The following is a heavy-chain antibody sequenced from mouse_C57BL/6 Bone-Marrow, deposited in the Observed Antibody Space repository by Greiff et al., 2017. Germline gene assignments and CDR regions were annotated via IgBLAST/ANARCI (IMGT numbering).Heavy chain of an antibody. CDR1: GYTFTDYN. J-gene: IGHJ4*01. D-gene: IGHD1-1*01. Sequence: VQLQQSGPELVKPGASVKIPCKASGYTFTDYNMDWVKQSHGKSLEWIGDINPNNGGTIYNQKFKGKATLTVDKSSSTAYMELRSLTSEDTAVYYCARGDYGSSPPYYAMDYWGQGTSVTVSS. V-gene: IGHV1-18*01. CDR2: INPNNGGT. CDR3: ARGDYGSSPPYYAMDY.